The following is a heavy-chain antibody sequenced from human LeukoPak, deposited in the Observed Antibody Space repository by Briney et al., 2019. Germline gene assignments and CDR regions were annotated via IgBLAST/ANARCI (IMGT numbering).Heavy chain of an antibody. CDR2: IYPGAYDT. D-gene: IGHD3-22*01. Sequence: KPGESLKISCKGSGYSFTNYWIGWVRQMPGKGMEWLGIIYPGAYDTKYSPSFHAQFTISAEKSISTAYLQWSSLKASDTAMYYCATLRSGYYYDYFDYWGQGTLVTVSS. J-gene: IGHJ4*02. CDR3: ATLRSGYYYDYFDY. CDR1: GYSFTNYW. V-gene: IGHV5-51*03.